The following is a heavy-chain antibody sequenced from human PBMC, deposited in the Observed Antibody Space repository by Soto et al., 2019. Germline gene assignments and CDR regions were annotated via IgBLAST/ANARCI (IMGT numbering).Heavy chain of an antibody. V-gene: IGHV1-69*08. CDR1: GGTFSSYT. D-gene: IGHD2-15*01. CDR2: IIPILGIA. J-gene: IGHJ3*02. CDR3: ARDRGYCSGGSCYTDAFDI. Sequence: QVQLVQSGAEVKKPGSSVKVSCKASGGTFSSYTISWVRQAPGQGLEWMGRIIPILGIANYAQKFQGRVTITADKSTSTAYMELSSLRSEDTAVYYCARDRGYCSGGSCYTDAFDIWGQGTMATVSS.